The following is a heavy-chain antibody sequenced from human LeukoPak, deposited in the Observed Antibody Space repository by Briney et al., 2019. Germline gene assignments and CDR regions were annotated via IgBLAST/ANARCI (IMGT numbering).Heavy chain of an antibody. V-gene: IGHV4-59*01. CDR3: ARGKEVITMLRGLKPGYYFDY. J-gene: IGHJ4*02. CDR2: IYYSDST. Sequence: SETLSLTCTVSGGSISNYFWSWIRQPPGKGLECIGYIYYSDSTNYNPSLKSRVTVSVDTSKNQFSLKLSSVTAADTAVYYCARGKEVITMLRGLKPGYYFDYWGQGTLVTVSS. CDR1: GGSISNYF. D-gene: IGHD3-10*01.